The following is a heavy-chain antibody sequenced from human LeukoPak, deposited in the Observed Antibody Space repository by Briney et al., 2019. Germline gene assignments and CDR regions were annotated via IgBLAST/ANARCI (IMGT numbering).Heavy chain of an antibody. V-gene: IGHV1-46*01. CDR2: INPSGGST. CDR1: GYTFTSYY. CDR3: ARDLDYYGSGTTPNFDY. D-gene: IGHD3-10*01. J-gene: IGHJ4*02. Sequence: GASVKVSCKASGYTFTSYYMHWVRQAPGQGLEWMGIINPSGGSTSYAQKFQGRVTMTRDMSTSTVYMELSSLRSEDTAVYYCARDLDYYGSGTTPNFDYWGQGTLVTVSS.